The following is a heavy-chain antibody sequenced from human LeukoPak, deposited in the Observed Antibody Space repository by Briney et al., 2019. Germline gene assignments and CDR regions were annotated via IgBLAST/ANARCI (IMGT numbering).Heavy chain of an antibody. CDR3: ASRGPYYYDSSGYYDY. CDR1: GFSFSRYW. CDR2: INEDGSDK. Sequence: SGGSLRLSCEASGFSFSRYWMSWVRQAPGKGLEWVANINEDGSDKYYVESVKGRFTVSRDNGRNSQYLQMNSLRVEDTGVYFCASRGPYYYDSSGYYDYWGQGTLVTVSS. V-gene: IGHV3-7*01. D-gene: IGHD3-22*01. J-gene: IGHJ4*02.